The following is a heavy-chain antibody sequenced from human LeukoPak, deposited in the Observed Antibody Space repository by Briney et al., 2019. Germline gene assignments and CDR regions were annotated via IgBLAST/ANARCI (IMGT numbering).Heavy chain of an antibody. CDR2: INSDGSST. J-gene: IGHJ6*02. V-gene: IGHV3-74*01. Sequence: QPGGSLRLSCAASGFTFSSYWMHWVRQAPGKGLVWVSRINSDGSSTSYADSVKGRFTISRDNAKNTLYLQMNSLRAEDTAVYYCARDPDIVVVPAADYGMDVWGQGTTVTVSS. D-gene: IGHD2-2*01. CDR3: ARDPDIVVVPAADYGMDV. CDR1: GFTFSSYW.